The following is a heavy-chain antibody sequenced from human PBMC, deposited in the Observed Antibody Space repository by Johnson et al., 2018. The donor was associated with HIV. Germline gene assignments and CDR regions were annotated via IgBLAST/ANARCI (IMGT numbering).Heavy chain of an antibody. CDR2: IWYDGSNK. CDR1: GFTFSSYG. J-gene: IGHJ3*02. V-gene: IGHV3-30*19. CDR3: ARDRGIAARPFRYAFDI. Sequence: QVQLVESGGGVVQPGRSLRLSCTASGFTFSSYGIHWVRQAPGKGLEWVALIWYDGSNKYYADSVKGRFTISRDNSKNTLYLQMNSLRAEDTAVYYCARDRGIAARPFRYAFDIWGQGTMVTVSS. D-gene: IGHD6-6*01.